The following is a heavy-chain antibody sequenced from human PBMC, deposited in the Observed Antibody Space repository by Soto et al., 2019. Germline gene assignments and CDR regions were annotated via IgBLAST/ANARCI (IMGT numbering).Heavy chain of an antibody. J-gene: IGHJ3*02. V-gene: IGHV1-69*08. CDR3: ARELRYFDWLYAFDI. CDR1: GGTFSSYT. CDR2: IIPILGIA. Sequence: QVQLVQSGAEVKKPGSSVKVSCKASGGTFSSYTISWVRQAPGQGLEWMGRIIPILGIANYAQKFQGRVTITADKSTSTAYMELSSLRSEETAVYYCARELRYFDWLYAFDIWGQGTMVTVSS. D-gene: IGHD3-9*01.